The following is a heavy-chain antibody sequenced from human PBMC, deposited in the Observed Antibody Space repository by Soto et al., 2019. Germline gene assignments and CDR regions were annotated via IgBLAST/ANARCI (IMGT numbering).Heavy chain of an antibody. CDR2: ISTSSSET. Sequence: GGSLRLSCAASGFTFSDWYMSWIRQAPGKGLEWVSYISTSSSETDYTDSVKGRFTISRDNGKNSLYLQMNSLRAEDTAVYYCARGHYGLDVWGQGTTVTVSS. CDR1: GFTFSDWY. J-gene: IGHJ6*02. CDR3: ARGHYGLDV. V-gene: IGHV3-11*06.